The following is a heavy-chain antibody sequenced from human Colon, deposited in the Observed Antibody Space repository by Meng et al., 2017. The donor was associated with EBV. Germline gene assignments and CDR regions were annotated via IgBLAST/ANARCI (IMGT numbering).Heavy chain of an antibody. D-gene: IGHD1-26*01. J-gene: IGHJ4*02. Sequence: QVQLQESGPGLVKPSXXLSLTCAVSGGSISTNHWWTWVRQPPGKGLEWIAEIYHDGTTHYNPSLKSRLTMSVDKSKNQFSLRLNSATAADTAVYYCAREKVGWQDCWGQGTLVTVSS. CDR1: GGSISTNHW. V-gene: IGHV4-4*02. CDR2: IYHDGTT. CDR3: AREKVGWQDC.